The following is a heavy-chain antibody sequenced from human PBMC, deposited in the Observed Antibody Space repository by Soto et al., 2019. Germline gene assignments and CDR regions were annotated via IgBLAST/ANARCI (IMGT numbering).Heavy chain of an antibody. V-gene: IGHV3-23*01. CDR3: AKDRTVAARNFDY. Sequence: GGSLRLSCAASGFAFSNYAMHWVRQAPGKGLEWVSSISASIDATYYADSVKGRFTISRDDSKNTLYLQMNSLRADDSAVYYCAKDRTVAARNFDYWGQGTQVTVSS. CDR1: GFAFSNYA. J-gene: IGHJ4*02. CDR2: ISASIDAT. D-gene: IGHD6-6*01.